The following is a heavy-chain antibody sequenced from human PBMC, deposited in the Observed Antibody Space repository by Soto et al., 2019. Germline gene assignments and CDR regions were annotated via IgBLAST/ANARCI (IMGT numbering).Heavy chain of an antibody. CDR1: GGSISSNYYY. CDR2: IYDSGNT. J-gene: IGHJ4*02. CDR3: ARGPNGDKVDY. D-gene: IGHD7-27*01. Sequence: QVQLQEPGPRLVEPSQTLSLTCTVSGGSISSNYYYWSWIRQSPGTGLEWIGHIYDSGNTYSNPSLKIRVTISIDMSRNQFSLKLSSVTAADTAVYYCARGPNGDKVDYWGQGTLVTVSS. V-gene: IGHV4-30-4*01.